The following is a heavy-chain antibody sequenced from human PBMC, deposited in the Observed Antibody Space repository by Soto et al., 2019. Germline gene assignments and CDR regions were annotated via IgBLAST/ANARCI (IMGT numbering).Heavy chain of an antibody. Sequence: SETLSLTCAVYGGSFSGYYWSWIRQPPGKGLEWIGEINHSGSTNYNPSLKSRVTISVDTSKNQFSLKLSSVTAADTAVYYCVTRRAQLWSGGYYYYYMDVWGKGTTVTVSS. V-gene: IGHV4-34*01. CDR1: GGSFSGYY. J-gene: IGHJ6*03. D-gene: IGHD3-3*01. CDR3: VTRRAQLWSGGYYYYYMDV. CDR2: INHSGST.